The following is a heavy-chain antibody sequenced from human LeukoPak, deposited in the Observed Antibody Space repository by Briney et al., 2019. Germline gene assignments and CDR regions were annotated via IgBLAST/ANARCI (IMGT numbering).Heavy chain of an antibody. D-gene: IGHD3-9*01. CDR2: MNPNSGST. CDR3: ALILTGYSRFDY. J-gene: IGHJ4*02. CDR1: GYTFTSYD. V-gene: IGHV1-8*01. Sequence: ASVKVSCKASGYTFTSYDINWVRQATGQGLEWMGWMNPNSGSTGYAQKFQGRVTMTRNTSISTAYMELNSLRSEDTAVYYCALILTGYSRFDYWGQGTLVTVSS.